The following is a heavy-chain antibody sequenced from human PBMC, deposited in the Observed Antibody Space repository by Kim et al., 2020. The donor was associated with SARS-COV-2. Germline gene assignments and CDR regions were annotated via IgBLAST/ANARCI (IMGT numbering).Heavy chain of an antibody. J-gene: IGHJ6*02. D-gene: IGHD4-17*01. CDR3: AREDYGDYVGDTGMDV. Sequence: SVKGRFTNSRDNAKNSLYLQMSSLRAEDTAVYYCAREDYGDYVGDTGMDVWGQGTTVTVSS. V-gene: IGHV3-11*04.